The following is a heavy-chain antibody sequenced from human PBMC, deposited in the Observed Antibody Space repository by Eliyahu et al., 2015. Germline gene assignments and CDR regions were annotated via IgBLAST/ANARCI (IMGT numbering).Heavy chain of an antibody. CDR3: AREGYSNSALGDFDY. V-gene: IGHV3-30*01. CDR2: ISSDGNVR. Sequence: SSYAIHWVRQASGKGLDWVAVISSDGNVRYYADSVKGRFTISRDNSKSTLYLQMNNLRAEDTALYYCAREGYSNSALGDFDYWGQGTLVSVSS. CDR1: SSYA. D-gene: IGHD3-16*01. J-gene: IGHJ4*02.